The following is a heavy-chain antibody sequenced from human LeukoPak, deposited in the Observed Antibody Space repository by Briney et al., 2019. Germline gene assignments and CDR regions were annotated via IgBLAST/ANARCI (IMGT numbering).Heavy chain of an antibody. D-gene: IGHD2-2*01. V-gene: IGHV3-48*01. CDR2: ISSSSSTI. J-gene: IGHJ4*02. Sequence: GSLRLSCAASGFTFSSYSMNWVRQAPGKGLEWVSYISSSSSTIYYADSVKGRFTISRDNAKNSLYPQMNRLIAEDTAVYYCSSESIGYCSSTRCSRFDYWGQGTLVNVSS. CDR1: GFTFSSYS. CDR3: SSESIGYCSSTRCSRFDY.